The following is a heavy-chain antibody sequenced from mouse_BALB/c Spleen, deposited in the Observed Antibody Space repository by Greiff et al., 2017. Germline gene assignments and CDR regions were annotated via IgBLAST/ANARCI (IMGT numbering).Heavy chain of an antibody. D-gene: IGHD1-1*01. CDR3: ARRGITTVVATDY. CDR2: INPSTGYT. V-gene: IGHV1-7*01. Sequence: VKLMESGAELAKPGASVKMSCKASGYTFTSYWMHWVKQRPGQGLEWIGYINPSTGYTEYNQKFKDKATLTADKSSSTAYMQLSSLTSEDSAVYYCARRGITTVVATDYWGQGTTLTVSS. J-gene: IGHJ2*01. CDR1: GYTFTSYW.